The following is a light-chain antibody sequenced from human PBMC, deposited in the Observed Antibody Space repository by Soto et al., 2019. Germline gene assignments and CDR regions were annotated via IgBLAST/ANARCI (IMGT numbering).Light chain of an antibody. CDR3: QSRDSSLSSSWV. CDR1: SSNIGADFD. J-gene: IGLJ3*02. CDR2: HNN. Sequence: QSVLTQPPSVSGVPGQRVTISCTGSSSNIGADFDVHWYQHLPGTAPKLLISHNNNRPSGVPDRFSGSKSGTSASLAITGLQADDEAVYYCQSRDSSLSSSWVFGGGTKVTVL. V-gene: IGLV1-40*01.